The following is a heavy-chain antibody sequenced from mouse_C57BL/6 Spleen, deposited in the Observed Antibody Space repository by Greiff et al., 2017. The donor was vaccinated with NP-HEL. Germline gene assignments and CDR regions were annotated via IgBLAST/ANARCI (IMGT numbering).Heavy chain of an antibody. V-gene: IGHV1-26*01. CDR1: GYTFTDYY. J-gene: IGHJ4*01. CDR2: INPNNGGT. CDR3: ARVRGLYYYAMDY. Sequence: EVQLQQSGPELVKPGASVKISCKASGYTFTDYYLNWVKQSHGKSLEWIGDINPNNGGTSYNQKFKGKATLTVDKSSSTAYMELRSLTSEDSAVYYCARVRGLYYYAMDYWGQGTSVTVSS.